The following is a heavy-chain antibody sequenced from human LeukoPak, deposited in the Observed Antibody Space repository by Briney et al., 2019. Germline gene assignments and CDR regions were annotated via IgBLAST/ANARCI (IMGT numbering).Heavy chain of an antibody. CDR1: GFTFSDYY. V-gene: IGHV3-11*04. Sequence: GGSLRLSCAASGFTFSDYYMSWIRQAPGKGLEWVSYISSSGSTISYADSVKGRFTISRDNAMNSLYLQMNSLRVEDTAAYYCARYRDGYTYFDYWGQGTLVTVSS. D-gene: IGHD5-24*01. CDR3: ARYRDGYTYFDY. J-gene: IGHJ4*02. CDR2: ISSSGSTI.